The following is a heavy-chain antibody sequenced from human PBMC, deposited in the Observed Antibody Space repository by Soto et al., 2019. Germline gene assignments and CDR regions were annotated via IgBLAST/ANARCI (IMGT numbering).Heavy chain of an antibody. CDR3: ARYIRGPTVYYFDF. V-gene: IGHV3-33*01. J-gene: IGHJ4*02. CDR2: IWYDGSNK. CDR1: GFIFSDYG. D-gene: IGHD1-1*01. Sequence: GGSLRLSCAASGFIFSDYGMRWVRQAPGKGLEWMAFIWYDGSNKYYADSVEGRFIISRDNSKNTLYLQMNSLRAEDTAVYYCARYIRGPTVYYFDFWGPGVLVTVSA.